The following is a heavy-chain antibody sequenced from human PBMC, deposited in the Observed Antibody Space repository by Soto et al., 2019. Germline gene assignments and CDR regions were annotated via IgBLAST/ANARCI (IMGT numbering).Heavy chain of an antibody. J-gene: IGHJ5*02. V-gene: IGHV1-18*01. CDR1: GYTFTSYG. CDR3: ARDRRYYYDSSGSWFEP. CDR2: ISAYNGNT. D-gene: IGHD3-22*01. Sequence: ASVKVSCKASGYTFTSYGISWVQQAPGQGLEWMGWISAYNGNTNYAQKLQGRVTMTTDTSTSTAYMELRSLRSDDTAVYYCARDRRYYYDSSGSWFEPWGQGTLVTVSS.